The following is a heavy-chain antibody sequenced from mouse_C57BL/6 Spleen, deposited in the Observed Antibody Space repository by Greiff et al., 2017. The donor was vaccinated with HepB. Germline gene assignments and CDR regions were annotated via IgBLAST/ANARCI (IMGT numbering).Heavy chain of an antibody. V-gene: IGHV5-17*01. CDR1: GFTFSDYG. Sequence: EVMLVESGGGLVKPGGSLKLSCAASGFTFSDYGMHWVRQSPEKGLEWVAYISSGSSTIYSADTVKGRFTISRDNAKNTLFLQMTSLRSEDTAMYYGARDPYGYGYWFAYWGQGTLVTVAA. J-gene: IGHJ3*01. D-gene: IGHD2-2*01. CDR3: ARDPYGYGYWFAY. CDR2: ISSGSSTI.